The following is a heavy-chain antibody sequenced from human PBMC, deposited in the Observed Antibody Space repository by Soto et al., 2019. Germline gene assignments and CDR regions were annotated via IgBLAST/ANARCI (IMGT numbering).Heavy chain of an antibody. Sequence: ASVKVSCKASGYTFTRSGISWVRQAPGQGPEWMGWISSYNGDTNYAQTFQGRVTMTTDTSTSTAYMELWSLRSDDTAFYYCAREGVSPYYYYGMDVWGQGTPVTVSS. CDR2: ISSYNGDT. V-gene: IGHV1-18*01. J-gene: IGHJ6*02. CDR1: GYTFTRSG. CDR3: AREGVSPYYYYGMDV.